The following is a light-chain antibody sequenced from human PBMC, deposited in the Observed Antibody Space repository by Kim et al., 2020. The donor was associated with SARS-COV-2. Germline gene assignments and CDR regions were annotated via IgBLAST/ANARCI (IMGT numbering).Light chain of an antibody. V-gene: IGKV1-8*01. CDR3: QQYYSYPVT. Sequence: AIRMTQSPSSLSASTGDRVTITCLASQGISSYLAWYQQKPGKAPKLLIYAASTLQSGVPSRFSGSGSGTDFTLTISCLQSEDFATYYCQQYYSYPVTFGPGTKVDIK. CDR1: QGISSY. J-gene: IGKJ3*01. CDR2: AAS.